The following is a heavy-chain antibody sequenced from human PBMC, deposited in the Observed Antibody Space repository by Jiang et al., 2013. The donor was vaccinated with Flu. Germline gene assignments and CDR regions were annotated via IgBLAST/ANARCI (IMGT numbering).Heavy chain of an antibody. CDR1: GGTFSSYA. D-gene: IGHD3-22*01. J-gene: IGHJ5*02. Sequence: GAEVKKPGSSVKVSCKASGGTFSSYAISWVRQAPGQGLEWMGGIIPIFGTANYAQKFQGRVTITADKSTSTAYMELSSLRSEDTAVYYCARDRPPYYYDSSGYYYVSWFDPWGQGTLVTVSS. CDR3: ARDRPPYYYDSSGYYYVSWFDP. V-gene: IGHV1-69*06. CDR2: IIPIFGTA.